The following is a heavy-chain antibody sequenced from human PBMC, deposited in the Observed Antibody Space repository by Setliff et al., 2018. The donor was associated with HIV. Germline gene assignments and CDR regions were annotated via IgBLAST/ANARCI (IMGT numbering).Heavy chain of an antibody. CDR1: GFTVSSNY. J-gene: IGHJ6*02. Sequence: LRLSCAASGFTVSSNYMTWVRQAPGKGLEWVSVIYTGGSTHYADSVKGRFVISRDNSKNTVYPQMNRLRVEDTAVYYCARDQSIFAESAIMAARPRYYYGMDVWGHGTTVTVSS. V-gene: IGHV3-66*01. CDR3: ARDQSIFAESAIMAARPRYYYGMDV. CDR2: IYTGGST. D-gene: IGHD6-6*01.